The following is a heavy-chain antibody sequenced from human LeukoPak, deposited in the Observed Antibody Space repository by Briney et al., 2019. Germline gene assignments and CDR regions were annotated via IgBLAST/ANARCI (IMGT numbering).Heavy chain of an antibody. CDR1: GGSFSGYY. Sequence: SETLSLTCAVYGGSFSGYYWSWIRQPPGKGLEWIGEINHSGSTNYNPSLKSRVTISVDTSKNQFSLKLSSVTAADTAVYYCARLPVLRYFDWLPHYYYGMDVWGQGTTVTVSS. CDR3: ARLPVLRYFDWLPHYYYGMDV. J-gene: IGHJ6*02. V-gene: IGHV4-34*01. D-gene: IGHD3-9*01. CDR2: INHSGST.